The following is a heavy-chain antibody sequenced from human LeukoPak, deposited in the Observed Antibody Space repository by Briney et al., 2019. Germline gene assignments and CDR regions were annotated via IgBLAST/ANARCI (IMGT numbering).Heavy chain of an antibody. CDR3: ASHSGYSSSWLDY. V-gene: IGHV4-59*08. Sequence: SETLSLTCTVSGGSISSYYWSWIRQPPGKGLEWIGYIYYSGSTNYNPSLKSRVTISVDTSKNQFSLKLSSVTAADTAVYYCASHSGYSSSWLDYWGQGTLVTVSS. J-gene: IGHJ4*02. CDR1: GGSISSYY. D-gene: IGHD6-13*01. CDR2: IYYSGST.